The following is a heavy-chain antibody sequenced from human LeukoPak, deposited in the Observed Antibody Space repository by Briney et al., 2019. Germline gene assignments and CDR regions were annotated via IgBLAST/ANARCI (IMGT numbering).Heavy chain of an antibody. CDR2: INPNTGDT. J-gene: IGHJ3*01. Sequence: ASVKVSCKASGYPFIDYYLHWVRQAPGQGLEWMGCINPNTGDTNSAQNFQGRVIMTRDTSITTAYMELSRLKSDDTALYYCASKGAGHCYDASCMGSFDLWGQGTTVAVST. D-gene: IGHD2-15*01. CDR3: ASKGAGHCYDASCMGSFDL. V-gene: IGHV1-2*02. CDR1: GYPFIDYY.